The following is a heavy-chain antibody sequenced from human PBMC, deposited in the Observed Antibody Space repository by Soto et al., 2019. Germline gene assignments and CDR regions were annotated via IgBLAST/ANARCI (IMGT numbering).Heavy chain of an antibody. CDR1: GYTFTGYY. CDR2: INPNSGGT. V-gene: IGHV1-2*04. CDR3: AISWPTVTTPLHYYDYGMDV. J-gene: IGHJ6*02. Sequence: QVQLVQSGAEVKKPGASVKVSCKASGYTFTGYYMHWVRQAPGPGLEWMGWINPNSGGTNYAQKFQGWVTMTRDASISAAYRELSRLRSDDTAVYYCAISWPTVTTPLHYYDYGMDVWGQGTTVTVSS. D-gene: IGHD4-4*01.